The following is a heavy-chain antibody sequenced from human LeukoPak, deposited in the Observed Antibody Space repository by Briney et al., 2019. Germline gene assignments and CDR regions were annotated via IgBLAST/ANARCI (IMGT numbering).Heavy chain of an antibody. Sequence: GASVKVSCKASGGTFSSYAISWVRQAPRQGLEWMGGIIPIFGTTNYAQTFQGRVTITADESTSTAYMELSSLRSEDTAVYYCARAGYSNSSRDNYYYYYGMDVWGQGTTVTVSS. J-gene: IGHJ6*02. CDR1: GGTFSSYA. CDR2: IIPIFGTT. CDR3: ARAGYSNSSRDNYYYYYGMDV. D-gene: IGHD6-13*01. V-gene: IGHV1-69*13.